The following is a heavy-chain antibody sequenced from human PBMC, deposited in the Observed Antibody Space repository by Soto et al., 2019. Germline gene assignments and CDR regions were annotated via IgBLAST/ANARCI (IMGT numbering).Heavy chain of an antibody. D-gene: IGHD4-17*01. CDR1: GFTFNTYS. CDR3: ARAGGTTVTGLWHFDS. J-gene: IGHJ4*02. Sequence: QVQLEESGGGVVQPGRSLRLSCEASGFTFNTYSMQWVRQPPGTGLEWLAAIWYDGTQKYYADSVKGRFIISRDNSKKTLYLEMNSLRAEDTAVYYCARAGGTTVTGLWHFDSWGQGTLVTVSS. V-gene: IGHV3-33*01. CDR2: IWYDGTQK.